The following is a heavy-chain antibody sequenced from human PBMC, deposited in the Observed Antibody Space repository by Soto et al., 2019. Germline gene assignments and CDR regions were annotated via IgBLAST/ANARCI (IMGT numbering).Heavy chain of an antibody. CDR1: GFTFSTYS. J-gene: IGHJ4*02. CDR2: ISSTNSYR. Sequence: GGSLRLSCAASGFTFSTYSMNWVRQAPGKGLEWVSSISSTNSYRYYTDSVKGRFTISRDNAKNSLYLQMNSLRAEDTSVYYCARGVYYGSGSLEPLDYWGQGTLVTVPS. V-gene: IGHV3-21*01. CDR3: ARGVYYGSGSLEPLDY. D-gene: IGHD3-10*01.